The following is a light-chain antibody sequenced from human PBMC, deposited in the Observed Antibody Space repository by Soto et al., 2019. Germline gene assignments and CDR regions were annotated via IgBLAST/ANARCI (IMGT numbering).Light chain of an antibody. CDR1: QSVSSN. Sequence: EIVMTQSPATLSVSPGERATLSCRASQSVSSNLAWYQQKPGQAPRLLIYGASTRATGIPARFSGSGSGTEFTLTISSLWPVHLAVYTSQQYNSRPSLTFGGGTKVEIK. J-gene: IGKJ4*01. CDR3: QQYNSRPSLT. V-gene: IGKV3-15*01. CDR2: GAS.